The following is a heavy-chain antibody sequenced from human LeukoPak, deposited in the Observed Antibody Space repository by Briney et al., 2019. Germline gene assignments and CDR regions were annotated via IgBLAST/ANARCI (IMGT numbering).Heavy chain of an antibody. CDR3: AKYSGYDLDYFDY. CDR2: ISGSGGST. J-gene: IGHJ4*02. CDR1: GFTFDDYG. V-gene: IGHV3-23*01. D-gene: IGHD5-12*01. Sequence: GGSLRLSCAASGFTFDDYGMSWVRQAPGKGLEWVSAISGSGGSTYYADSVKGRFTISRDNSKNTLYLQMNSLRAEDTAVYYCAKYSGYDLDYFDYWGQGTLVTVSS.